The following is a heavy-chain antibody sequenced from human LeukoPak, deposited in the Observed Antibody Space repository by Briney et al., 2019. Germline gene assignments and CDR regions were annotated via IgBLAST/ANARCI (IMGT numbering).Heavy chain of an antibody. Sequence: PGVSLRLSCAASGFTFSNYWVSWVRQAPGKGLEWVANIKQDGSEKYYVDSVKGRFTISRDNARNSLYLQMNSLRAEDTAVYYCARGPTIFGVVIVPDYWGQGTLVTVSS. CDR3: ARGPTIFGVVIVPDY. J-gene: IGHJ4*02. D-gene: IGHD3-3*01. CDR1: GFTFSNYW. CDR2: IKQDGSEK. V-gene: IGHV3-7*01.